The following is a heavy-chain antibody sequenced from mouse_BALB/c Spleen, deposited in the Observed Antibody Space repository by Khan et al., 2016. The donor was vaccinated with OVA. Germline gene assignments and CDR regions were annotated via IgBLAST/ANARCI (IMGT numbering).Heavy chain of an antibody. D-gene: IGHD1-2*01. CDR2: IDPANGKT. J-gene: IGHJ4*01. CDR3: ASSLLLYAMDY. CDR1: GFNIKDTY. V-gene: IGHV14-3*02. Sequence: VQLQQSGAELVKPGASVKLSCTTSGFNIKDTYIHWVNQRPEQSLEWIGRIDPANGKTIYDPKFQGKATIAADTSSNTAYLHLSSLTSEDTVVYYCASSLLLYAMDYWGQGSSVTVSS.